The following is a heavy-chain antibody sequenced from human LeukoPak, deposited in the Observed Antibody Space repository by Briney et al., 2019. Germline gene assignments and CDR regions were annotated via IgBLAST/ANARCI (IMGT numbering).Heavy chain of an antibody. Sequence: SETLSLTCTVSGGSISSSSYYWGWIRQPPGKGPEWIGSIYYSGSTYYNPSFKSRVTIFIDTSKDQFSLKLNSVTAADTAVYYCARSPSGGYVSVISYFDLWGRGTLVTVSS. CDR1: GGSISSSSYY. V-gene: IGHV4-39*01. D-gene: IGHD1-26*01. CDR3: ARSPSGGYVSVISYFDL. CDR2: IYYSGST. J-gene: IGHJ2*01.